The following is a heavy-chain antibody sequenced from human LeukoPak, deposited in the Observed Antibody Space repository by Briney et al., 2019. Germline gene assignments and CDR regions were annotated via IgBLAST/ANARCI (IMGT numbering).Heavy chain of an antibody. CDR1: GGSIRSYQ. D-gene: IGHD3-16*02. CDR2: IYYSGST. Sequence: SETLSLTCTVSGGSIRSYQWSWIRQPPGKGLEWIGYIYYSGSTNYNPSLKSRVTISVDTSKNQFSLKLSSVTAADTAVYYCARLAPYDYVWGSYRYGRRYYFDYWGQGTLVTVSS. CDR3: ARLAPYDYVWGSYRYGRRYYFDY. V-gene: IGHV4-59*12. J-gene: IGHJ4*02.